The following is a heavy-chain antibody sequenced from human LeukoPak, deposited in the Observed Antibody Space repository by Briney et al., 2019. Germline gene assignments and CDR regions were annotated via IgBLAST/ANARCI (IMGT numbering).Heavy chain of an antibody. J-gene: IGHJ4*02. Sequence: GESLKISCKVSGYTFTDFWIGWVRQMPGKGLEWMGIIYPGDSDTRYSPSFEGQVTISADKSIATAYLQWSSLKASDTATYFCARVTPIKIFDYWGQGSLVTVSS. D-gene: IGHD2-21*02. CDR3: ARVTPIKIFDY. CDR1: GYTFTDFW. V-gene: IGHV5-51*01. CDR2: IYPGDSDT.